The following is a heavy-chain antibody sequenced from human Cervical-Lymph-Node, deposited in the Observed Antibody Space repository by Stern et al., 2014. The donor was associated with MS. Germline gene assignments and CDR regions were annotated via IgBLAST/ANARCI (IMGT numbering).Heavy chain of an antibody. CDR1: GFSFGTSW. Sequence: EVQLAESGGGLVQPGGSLRLSCVASGFSFGTSWMSWVRQPPGRGLEWVANIRQDGYDKFYVDSVKGRFTISRDNARNSLYLQMNSLRVDDTAVYYCPRIAAAGPIDYWGQGTLVTVSS. CDR2: IRQDGYDK. D-gene: IGHD6-13*01. J-gene: IGHJ4*02. CDR3: PRIAAAGPIDY. V-gene: IGHV3-7*03.